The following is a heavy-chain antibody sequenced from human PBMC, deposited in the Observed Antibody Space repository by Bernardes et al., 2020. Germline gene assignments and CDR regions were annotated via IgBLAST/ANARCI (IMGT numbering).Heavy chain of an antibody. CDR3: VKDGERGYDMDV. V-gene: IGHV3-48*02. D-gene: IGHD3-10*01. CDR2: ISSNSRTK. Sequence: GGSLRLSCVASGFIFSSYPMNWVRQSPGMGLEWVSFISSNSRTKNYGDSMKARFSISRDNAKNSLFLQMNSLRDEDTAVYYCVKDGERGYDMDVWGKGTTVTVSS. CDR1: GFIFSSYP. J-gene: IGHJ6*04.